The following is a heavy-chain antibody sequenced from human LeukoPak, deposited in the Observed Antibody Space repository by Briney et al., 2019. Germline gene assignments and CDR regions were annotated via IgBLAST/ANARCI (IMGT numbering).Heavy chain of an antibody. CDR2: ISASGQTI. CDR3: ARDRDVDYGNDGFDI. D-gene: IGHD4/OR15-4a*01. J-gene: IGHJ3*02. Sequence: HSGGSLRLSCAASGFSFSTYEFHWVRHAPGKGLEWVSYISASGQTIYYADSVRGRFTISRDNAKNSLYLQMNSLGAEDTAVYHCARDRDVDYGNDGFDIWGQGTTVTVSS. V-gene: IGHV3-48*03. CDR1: GFSFSTYE.